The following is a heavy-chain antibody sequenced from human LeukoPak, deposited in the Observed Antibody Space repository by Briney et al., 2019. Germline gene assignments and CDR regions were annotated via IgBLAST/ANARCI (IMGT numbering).Heavy chain of an antibody. J-gene: IGHJ5*02. Sequence: GGSLSLSCAASGFTFSLYYMHWVRHARGEGLVWVTRIKRDECVTCYAVRVKGPFTISRHNAKHTVYLQMNNQRAEDTAVYYCARDGRDRGTFDPWGQRTLVTVSS. V-gene: IGHV3-74*01. CDR2: IKRDECVT. CDR3: ARDGRDRGTFDP. CDR1: GFTFSLYY. D-gene: IGHD1-26*01.